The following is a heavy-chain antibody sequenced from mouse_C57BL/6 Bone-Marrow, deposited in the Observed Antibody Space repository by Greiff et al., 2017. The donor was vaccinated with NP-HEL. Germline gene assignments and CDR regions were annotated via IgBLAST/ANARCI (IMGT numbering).Heavy chain of an antibody. D-gene: IGHD1-1*01. CDR1: GYTFTSYW. CDR2: IDPSDSYT. J-gene: IGHJ1*03. V-gene: IGHV1-59*01. CDR3: AIITTVEGPRVDV. Sequence: QVQLQQPGAELVRPGTSAKLSCKASGYTFTSYWMHWVKQRPGQGLEWIGVIDPSDSYTNYNQKFKGKATLTVDTSSSTAYMQLSSLTSEDSAVYYCAIITTVEGPRVDVWGTGTTVTVSS.